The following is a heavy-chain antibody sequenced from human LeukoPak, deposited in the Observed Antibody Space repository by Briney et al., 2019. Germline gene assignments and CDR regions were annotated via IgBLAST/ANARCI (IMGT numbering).Heavy chain of an antibody. CDR3: ARGEGGPLLKYYDILTGYYSYSYYYYMDV. D-gene: IGHD3-9*01. CDR1: GYTFTGYY. CDR2: INPNSGGT. J-gene: IGHJ6*03. V-gene: IGHV1-2*02. Sequence: GASVKVSCKASGYTFTGYYMHWVRQAPGQGLEWMGWINPNSGGTNYAQKLQGRVTMTTDTSTSTAYMELRSLRSDDTAVYYCARGEGGPLLKYYDILTGYYSYSYYYYMDVWGKGTTVTISS.